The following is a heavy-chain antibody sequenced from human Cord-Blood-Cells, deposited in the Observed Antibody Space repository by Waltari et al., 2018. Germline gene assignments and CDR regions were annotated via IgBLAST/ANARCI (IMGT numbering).Heavy chain of an antibody. D-gene: IGHD2-2*02. Sequence: QVQLVQSGAEVKKPGSSVKVSCKASGGTFSSYAISWVRQAPGQGLEWMGGIIPIFGTANYAQKFQGRVTITADESTSTAYMELSSLRSEDTAVYYCARPQISYCSSTSCYTGMVYWDQGTLVTVSS. CDR1: GGTFSSYA. CDR2: IIPIFGTA. J-gene: IGHJ4*02. V-gene: IGHV1-69*01. CDR3: ARPQISYCSSTSCYTGMVY.